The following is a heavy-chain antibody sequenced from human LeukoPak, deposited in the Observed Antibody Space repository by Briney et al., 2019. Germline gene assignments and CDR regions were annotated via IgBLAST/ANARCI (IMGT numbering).Heavy chain of an antibody. J-gene: IGHJ4*02. CDR1: GFTFSSYA. V-gene: IGHV3-23*01. CDR2: ISGSGGST. Sequence: GGSLRLSCAASGFTFSSYAMSWVRQAPGKGLEWVSAISGSGGSTYYADSVKGRFTISRDNSKNTLYLQMNSLRAEDTAVYYCAKVLYYDTLTGYSPVGYWGQGTLVTVSS. CDR3: AKVLYYDTLTGYSPVGY. D-gene: IGHD3-9*01.